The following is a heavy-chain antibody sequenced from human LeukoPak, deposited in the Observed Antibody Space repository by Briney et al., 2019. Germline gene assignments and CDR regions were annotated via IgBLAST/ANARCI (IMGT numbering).Heavy chain of an antibody. V-gene: IGHV3-30*18. J-gene: IGHJ4*02. CDR2: ISYDGTNK. Sequence: GGSLILSCAVSGFTFSSYGMHWVRQAPGKGLEWMAVISYDGTNKYYADSVKGRFTISRDNSENTLYLQMNSLRAEDTAVYYCAKDLNYDFWSGLGNWGQGTLVTVSS. D-gene: IGHD3-3*01. CDR1: GFTFSSYG. CDR3: AKDLNYDFWSGLGN.